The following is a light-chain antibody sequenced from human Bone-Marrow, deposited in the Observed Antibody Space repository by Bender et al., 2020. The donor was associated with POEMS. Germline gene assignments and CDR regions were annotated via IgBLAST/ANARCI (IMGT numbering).Light chain of an antibody. Sequence: QSALTQPASVSGSPGQSITISCLGTSSDIGAHDFVSWYQHRPGKAPKLIIYDVNNRPSGISNRFSGSKSVNTASLTISGLQAEDEGDYYCSSHTTRSSWVFGGGTTLTVL. CDR3: SSHTTRSSWV. CDR2: DVN. J-gene: IGLJ3*02. CDR1: SSDIGAHDF. V-gene: IGLV2-14*03.